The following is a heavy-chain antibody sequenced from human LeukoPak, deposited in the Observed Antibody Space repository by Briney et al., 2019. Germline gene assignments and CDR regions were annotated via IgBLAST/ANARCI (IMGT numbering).Heavy chain of an antibody. CDR2: ISGSGGST. J-gene: IGHJ4*02. V-gene: IGHV3-23*01. CDR1: GFTFTNAW. CDR3: ANQDSRFFDY. Sequence: GGSLRLSCAASGFTFTNAWMSWVRQAPGKGLEWVSAISGSGGSTYYADSVKGRFTISRDNSKNTLYLQMNSLRAEDTAVYYCANQDSRFFDYWGQGTLVTVSS.